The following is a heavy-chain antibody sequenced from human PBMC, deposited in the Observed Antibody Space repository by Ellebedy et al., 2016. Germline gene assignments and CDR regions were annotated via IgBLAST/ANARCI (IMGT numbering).Heavy chain of an antibody. CDR2: VYPGDSDT. Sequence: KVSCKGSGYMFTNFWIGWVRQMPGQGLEWMGMVYPGDSDTRYSPSFRGQVTISVDKSSSTASLQWRSLKASDTPKYYCARLYSGAYQYFDYWGQGTLVTVSS. CDR1: GYMFTNFW. V-gene: IGHV5-51*01. J-gene: IGHJ4*02. D-gene: IGHD1-26*01. CDR3: ARLYSGAYQYFDY.